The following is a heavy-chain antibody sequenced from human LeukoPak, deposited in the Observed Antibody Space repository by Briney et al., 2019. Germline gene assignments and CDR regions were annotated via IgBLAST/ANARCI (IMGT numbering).Heavy chain of an antibody. CDR2: IYYSGST. CDR1: GGSISSRAYY. CDR3: ARADGTIYYFDS. J-gene: IGHJ4*02. V-gene: IGHV4-31*03. D-gene: IGHD5-24*01. Sequence: SETLSLTCTVSGGSISSRAYYWSWIRQHRGKGPEWIGYIYYSGSTYYNPSLKSRVIISLNTSKTQFSLKLSSVTAADTAVYYCARADGTIYYFDSWGQGTVVTVSS.